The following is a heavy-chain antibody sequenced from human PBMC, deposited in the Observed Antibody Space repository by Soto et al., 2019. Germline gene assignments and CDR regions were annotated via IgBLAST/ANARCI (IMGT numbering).Heavy chain of an antibody. D-gene: IGHD3-3*01. V-gene: IGHV3-23*01. J-gene: IGHJ4*02. Sequence: PGGSLRLSCAASGFTFSNSAMRWARQAPGKGLEWVSGISTRGDGTHYAEAEKGRFTISRDNSKNKLSLQMNGLRAEDTAVYYCTKSGGVAVFDFWGQGTLVTVSS. CDR1: GFTFSNSA. CDR2: ISTRGDGT. CDR3: TKSGGVAVFDF.